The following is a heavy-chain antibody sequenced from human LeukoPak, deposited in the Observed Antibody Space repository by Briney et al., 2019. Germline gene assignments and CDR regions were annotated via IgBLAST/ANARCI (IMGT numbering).Heavy chain of an antibody. V-gene: IGHV4-39*07. CDR1: GGSISSSSYY. CDR3: ARVGGKLAVAGTGKGWFDP. CDR2: IYYSGST. D-gene: IGHD6-19*01. Sequence: SETLSLTCTVSGGSISSSSYYWGWIRQPPGKGLEWIGSIYYSGSTYYNPSLKSRVTISVDTSKNQFSLKLSSVTAADTAVYYCARVGGKLAVAGTGKGWFDPWGQRTLVTVSS. J-gene: IGHJ5*02.